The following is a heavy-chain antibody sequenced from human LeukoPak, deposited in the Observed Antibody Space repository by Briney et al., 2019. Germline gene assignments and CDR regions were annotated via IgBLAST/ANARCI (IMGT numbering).Heavy chain of an antibody. J-gene: IGHJ3*02. D-gene: IGHD2-2*01. CDR1: GGSISSGSYY. V-gene: IGHV4-61*02. CDR2: IYTSGST. Sequence: SETLSLTCTVSGGSISSGSYYWSWIRQPAGKGLEWIGRIYTSGSTNYNPSLKSRITISVDTSKNQFSLNLSSVTAADTAMYYCARDESTIGYCSSTTCHAAFDIWGQGTMVTVSS. CDR3: ARDESTIGYCSSTTCHAAFDI.